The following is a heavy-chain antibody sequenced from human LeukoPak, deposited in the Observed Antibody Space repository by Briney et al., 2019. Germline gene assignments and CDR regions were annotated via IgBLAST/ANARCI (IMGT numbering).Heavy chain of an antibody. J-gene: IGHJ4*02. Sequence: ASVRVSCTASGYTFNSYGINWVRQAPGQGLEWMGWISAWNGNRVYAQRFQDRVTMTTDTSTSTAYMELRSLRSDDTAVYYCARGGDMVPTIEGYWGQGTLVTVSS. D-gene: IGHD5-12*01. V-gene: IGHV1-18*01. CDR3: ARGGDMVPTIEGY. CDR1: GYTFNSYG. CDR2: ISAWNGNR.